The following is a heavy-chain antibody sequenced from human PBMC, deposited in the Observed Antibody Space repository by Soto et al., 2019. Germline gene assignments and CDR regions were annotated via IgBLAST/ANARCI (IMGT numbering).Heavy chain of an antibody. CDR2: IYYSGST. V-gene: IGHV4-59*01. CDR1: GGSISSYY. D-gene: IGHD3-16*01. J-gene: IGHJ5*02. CDR3: ARESSLLRSGYNWFDP. Sequence: SETLSLTCTVSGGSISSYYWSWIRQPPGKGLEWIGYIYYSGSTNYNPSLKSRVTISVDTSKNQFSLKLSSVTAADTAVYYCARESSLLRSGYNWFDPSDHETLAPVS.